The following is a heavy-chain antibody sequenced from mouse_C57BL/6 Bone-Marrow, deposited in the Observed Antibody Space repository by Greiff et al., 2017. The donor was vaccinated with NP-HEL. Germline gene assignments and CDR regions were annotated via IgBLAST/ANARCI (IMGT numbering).Heavy chain of an antibody. CDR3: ARLTRGVY. V-gene: IGHV1-52*01. D-gene: IGHD1-1*02. CDR2: IDPSDSET. J-gene: IGHJ2*01. Sequence: QVQLKQPGAELVRPGSSVKLSCKASGYTFTSYWMHWVKQRPIQGLEWIGNIDPSDSETPYNQKFKDKATLTVDKSSSTAYMQLSSLTSEDSAVYYCARLTRGVYWGQGTTLTVSS. CDR1: GYTFTSYW.